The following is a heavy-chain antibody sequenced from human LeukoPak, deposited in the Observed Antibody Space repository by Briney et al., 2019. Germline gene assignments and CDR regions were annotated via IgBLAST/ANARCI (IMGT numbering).Heavy chain of an antibody. CDR1: GFTFSSYA. CDR2: ISGSGGST. J-gene: IGHJ4*02. V-gene: IGHV3-23*01. D-gene: IGHD7-27*01. CDR3: AKDGGLWVSAHWGDS. Sequence: GGSLRLSCVGSGFTFSSYAMSWVRQAPGKGLEWVSVISGSGGSTNHADSVKGRFTISRDNSKNTLYLQTNSLRAEDTAVYYCAKDGGLWVSAHWGDSWGRGTLVTVSS.